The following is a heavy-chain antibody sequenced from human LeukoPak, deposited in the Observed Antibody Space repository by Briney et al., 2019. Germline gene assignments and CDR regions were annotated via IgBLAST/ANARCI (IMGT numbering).Heavy chain of an antibody. V-gene: IGHV4-59*08. D-gene: IGHD3-3*01. Sequence: KPSETLSLTCTVPGGTISSNYLSWVRQAPGKGLEWVGDIYCSGSTNYDASVRGRVTISVDKSKNKFSLKLSSVTAADTAVYYCARAGNSGYYDGLFDYWGQGTLVTVSS. CDR1: GGTISSNY. CDR2: IYCSGST. J-gene: IGHJ4*02. CDR3: ARAGNSGYYDGLFDY.